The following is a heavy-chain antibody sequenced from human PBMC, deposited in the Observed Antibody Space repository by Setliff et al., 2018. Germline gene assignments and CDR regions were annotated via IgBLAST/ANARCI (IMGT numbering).Heavy chain of an antibody. Sequence: PGGSLRLSCAASGFTFSGSAVHWVRQASGKGLEWVGRIRNKANSYTTEYAASVKGRFTISRDDSKNSLSLQMNSLKTEDTAVYYCAKVPNYISTTWSPDAYWGQGTLVTVSS. V-gene: IGHV3-72*01. CDR3: AKVPNYISTTWSPDAY. CDR1: GFTFSGSA. J-gene: IGHJ4*02. D-gene: IGHD1-26*01. CDR2: IRNKANSYTT.